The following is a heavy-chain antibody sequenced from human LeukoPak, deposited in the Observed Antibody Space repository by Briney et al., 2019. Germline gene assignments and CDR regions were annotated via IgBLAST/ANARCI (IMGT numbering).Heavy chain of an antibody. D-gene: IGHD2-15*01. V-gene: IGHV3-30*18. CDR2: LSSDGSYK. CDR3: AKGWTLAATATHFDS. Sequence: GGSLRLSCAASGFTFSSYAMSWVRQAPGKGLEWVAVLSSDGSYKYYSDSVKGRFTISRDNSKNTLYLQMNSLRAEDTAVYYCAKGWTLAATATHFDSWGQGTLVTVSS. CDR1: GFTFSSYA. J-gene: IGHJ4*02.